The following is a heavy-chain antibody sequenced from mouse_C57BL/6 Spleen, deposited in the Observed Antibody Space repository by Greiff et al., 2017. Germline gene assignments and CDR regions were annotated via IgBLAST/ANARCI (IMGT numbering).Heavy chain of an antibody. J-gene: IGHJ4*01. CDR2: ISSGGSYT. CDR3: ARPDRRDAMGD. CDR1: GFTFSSYG. Sequence: EVQLQQSGGDLVKPGGSLKLSCAASGFTFSSYGMSWVRQTPDKRLEWVATISSGGSYTSYPDSVKGRCNISRDNAKNTLYLQRSSLKSEDTAMYYGARPDRRDAMGDWGQGTSVTVSS. V-gene: IGHV5-6*01.